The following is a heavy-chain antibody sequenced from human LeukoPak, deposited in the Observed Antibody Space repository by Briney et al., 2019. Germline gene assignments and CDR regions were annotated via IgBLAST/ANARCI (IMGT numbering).Heavy chain of an antibody. CDR1: GYTFTGYY. CDR2: INPNSGGT. J-gene: IGHJ4*02. D-gene: IGHD6-13*01. V-gene: IGHV1-2*02. Sequence: ASVKVSCKASGYTFTGYYMHWVRQAPGQGLEWMGWINPNSGGTNYAQKFQGRVTMTRDTSISTAYMELSRLRSDDTAVYYCARIQRAAAGTGTDYWGQGTLVTVSS. CDR3: ARIQRAAAGTGTDY.